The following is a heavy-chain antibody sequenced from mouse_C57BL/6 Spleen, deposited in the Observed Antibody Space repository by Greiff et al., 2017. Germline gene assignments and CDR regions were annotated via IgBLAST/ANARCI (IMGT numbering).Heavy chain of an antibody. CDR1: GFSLTSYG. CDR2: IWSGGST. V-gene: IGHV2-2*01. J-gene: IGHJ3*01. Sequence: VKLVESGPGLVQPSQSLSITCTVSGFSLTSYGVHWVRQSPGKGLEWLGVIWSGGSTDYNAAVISRLSISKDNSKSQVFFKMNSLQADDTAIYYCARSSYDYSAWFAYWGQGTLVTVSA. D-gene: IGHD2-4*01. CDR3: ARSSYDYSAWFAY.